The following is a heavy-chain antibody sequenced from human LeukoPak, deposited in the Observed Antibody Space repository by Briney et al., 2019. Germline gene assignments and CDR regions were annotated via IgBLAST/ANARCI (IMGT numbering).Heavy chain of an antibody. D-gene: IGHD6-6*01. CDR2: IRHDETNE. CDR3: AKEYTPSSPLGELDS. V-gene: IGHV3-30*02. CDR1: GFSFSSYA. Sequence: GGSLRLSCAVSGFSFSSYAMHWVRQAPGKGLEWVAVIRHDETNEYHADSVQGRFTISRDTSKNTLYLQMNSLRAEDTAVYYCAKEYTPSSPLGELDSWGQGTLVTVSS. J-gene: IGHJ4*02.